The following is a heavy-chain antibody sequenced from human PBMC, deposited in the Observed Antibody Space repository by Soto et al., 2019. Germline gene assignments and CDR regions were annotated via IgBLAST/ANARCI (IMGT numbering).Heavy chain of an antibody. J-gene: IGHJ6*02. CDR2: IWYDGSNK. CDR3: AREQGSRNNYGMDV. V-gene: IGHV3-33*01. D-gene: IGHD3-10*01. CDR1: GFTFSSYG. Sequence: GGSLRLSCAASGFTFSSYGMHWVRQAPGKGLEWVAVIWYDGSNKYYADSVKGRFTISRDNSKNTLYLQMNSLRAEDTAVYYCAREQGSRNNYGMDVWGQGTTVTVSS.